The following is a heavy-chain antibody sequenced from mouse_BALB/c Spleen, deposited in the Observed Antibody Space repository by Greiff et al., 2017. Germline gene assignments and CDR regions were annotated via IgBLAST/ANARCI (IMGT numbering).Heavy chain of an antibody. CDR3: AHYYRVLDY. CDR2: ISTYYGNT. D-gene: IGHD2-14*01. Sequence: VQLQQSGPELVRPGVSVKISCKGSGYTFTDYAMHWVKQSHAKSLEWIGVISTYYGNTNYNQKFKGKATMTVDKSSSTAYMQLSSLTSEDSAVYYCAHYYRVLDYWGQGTSVTVSS. CDR1: GYTFTDYA. J-gene: IGHJ4*01. V-gene: IGHV1-67*01.